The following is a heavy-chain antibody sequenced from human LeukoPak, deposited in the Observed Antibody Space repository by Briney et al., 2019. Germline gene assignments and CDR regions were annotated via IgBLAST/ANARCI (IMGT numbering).Heavy chain of an antibody. J-gene: IGHJ4*02. Sequence: PGGSLRLSCAASGFTFSSYSMNWVRQAPGKGLEWVSSISSSSSYIYYADSVKGRFTISRDNAKNSVYLQMNSLRAEDTAVYYCAREGVSLIDYWGQGTLVTVSS. CDR3: AREGVSLIDY. CDR1: GFTFSSYS. V-gene: IGHV3-21*01. CDR2: ISSSSSYI.